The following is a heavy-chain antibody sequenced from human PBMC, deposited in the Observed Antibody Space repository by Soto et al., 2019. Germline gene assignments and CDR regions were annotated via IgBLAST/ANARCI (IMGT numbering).Heavy chain of an antibody. V-gene: IGHV1-46*01. CDR3: ARDQLLLLRVDHYYGMDV. CDR1: GYTFTGYY. CDR2: INPSGGST. Sequence: ASVKVSCKASGYTFTGYYMHWVRQAPGQGLEWMGIINPSGGSTSYAQKFQGRVTMTRDTSTSTVYMELSSLRSEDTAVYYCARDQLLLLRVDHYYGMDVWGQGTTDTVSS. J-gene: IGHJ6*02. D-gene: IGHD3-22*01.